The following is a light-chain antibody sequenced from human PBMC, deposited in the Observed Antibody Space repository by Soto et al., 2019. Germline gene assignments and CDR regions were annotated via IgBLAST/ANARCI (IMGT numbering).Light chain of an antibody. CDR3: QQYNSYPLFT. CDR2: AAS. Sequence: DIQMTQSPSSLSASVGDRVTVTCRASPAISNYLAWFQQKPGIAPKSLIYAASGLQSGVPSKFSGSGSGTDLTLTTSGLQPEDFATYYCQQYNSYPLFTFGPGTKVDIK. V-gene: IGKV1-16*02. CDR1: PAISNY. J-gene: IGKJ3*01.